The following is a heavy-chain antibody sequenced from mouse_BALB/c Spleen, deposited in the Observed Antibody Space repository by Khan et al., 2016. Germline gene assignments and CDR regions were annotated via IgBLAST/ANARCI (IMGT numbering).Heavy chain of an antibody. Sequence: QVQLKESGPGLVAPSQSLSITCTVSGFSLIAYGVNWVRQPPGKGLEWLGTIWGDGTTDFNSALKSRLNITKDNSKSQVFLKMNSLQTDDTARDYCARDGCGYYAMDYWGQGTSVTVSS. CDR3: ARDGCGYYAMDY. J-gene: IGHJ4*01. CDR2: IWGDGTT. D-gene: IGHD2-2*01. CDR1: GFSLIAYG. V-gene: IGHV2-6-7*01.